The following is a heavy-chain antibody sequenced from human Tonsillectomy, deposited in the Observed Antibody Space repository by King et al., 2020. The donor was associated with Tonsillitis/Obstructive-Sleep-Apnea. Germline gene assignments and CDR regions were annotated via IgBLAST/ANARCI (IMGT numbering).Heavy chain of an antibody. J-gene: IGHJ4*02. CDR3: TPVTTVAGPFAY. Sequence: VQLVESGGGLVKPGGSLRLSCAASGFTFTKAWMNWVRQAPGKGLEWVGHIKSETNGGTTDYAAPVKGRFTISRDDSRNTVYLQMNSLKTEDTAVYYCTPVTTVAGPFAYWGQGTLVTVSS. CDR1: GFTFTKAW. D-gene: IGHD4-23*01. CDR2: IKSETNGGTT. V-gene: IGHV3-15*07.